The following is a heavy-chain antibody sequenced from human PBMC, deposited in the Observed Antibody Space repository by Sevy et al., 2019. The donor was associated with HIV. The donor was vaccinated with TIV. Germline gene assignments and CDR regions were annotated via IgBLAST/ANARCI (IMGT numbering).Heavy chain of an antibody. CDR3: AKPRYSSSWYGWFDP. J-gene: IGHJ5*02. D-gene: IGHD6-13*01. CDR2: ISGSGGST. V-gene: IGHV3-23*01. Sequence: GESLKISCAASGFTFSSYAMSWVRQAPGKGLEWVSAISGSGGSTYYADSVKGRFTISRDNSKNTLYLQMNSLRAEDTAVYYCAKPRYSSSWYGWFDPWGQGTLVTVSS. CDR1: GFTFSSYA.